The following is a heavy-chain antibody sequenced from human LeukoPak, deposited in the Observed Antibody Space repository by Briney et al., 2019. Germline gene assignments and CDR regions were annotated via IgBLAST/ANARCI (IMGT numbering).Heavy chain of an antibody. V-gene: IGHV4-30-2*01. CDR3: ARFTGTYRGGLDY. D-gene: IGHD1-1*01. J-gene: IGHJ4*02. CDR2: IYHSGST. Sequence: PSQTLSLTCTVSGGSISSGGYYWSWIRQPPGKGLEWIGYIYHSGSTYYNPSLKSRVTISVDRSKNQFSLKLSSVTAADTAVYYCARFTGTYRGGLDYWGQGTLVTVSS. CDR1: GGSISSGGYY.